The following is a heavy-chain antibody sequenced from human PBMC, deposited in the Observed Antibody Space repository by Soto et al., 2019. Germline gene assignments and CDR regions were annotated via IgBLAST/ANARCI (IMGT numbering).Heavy chain of an antibody. D-gene: IGHD4-17*01. CDR3: ATTLLEDYGDFGWFDP. J-gene: IGHJ5*02. V-gene: IGHV1-69*02. CDR1: GGTFSSYT. Sequence: QVQLVQSGAEVKKPGSSVKVSCKASGGTFSSYTISWVRQAPGQGLEWMGRIIPILGIANYAQKFQGRVTITADKSTSTAYMELSSLRSEDTAVYYCATTLLEDYGDFGWFDPWGQGTLVTVSS. CDR2: IIPILGIA.